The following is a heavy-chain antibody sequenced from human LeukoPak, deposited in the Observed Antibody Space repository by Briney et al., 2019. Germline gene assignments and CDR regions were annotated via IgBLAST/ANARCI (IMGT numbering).Heavy chain of an antibody. CDR2: ISSSSSYI. J-gene: IGHJ4*02. Sequence: PGGALRLSCAASGFTFSSYSMNWVRQAPGKGLEWVSSISSSSSYIYYADSVKGRFTISRDDAKNSLYLQMNSLRAEDTAVYYCARDANIAVAGTVSCDYWGQGTLVTVSS. V-gene: IGHV3-21*01. CDR1: GFTFSSYS. CDR3: ARDANIAVAGTVSCDY. D-gene: IGHD6-19*01.